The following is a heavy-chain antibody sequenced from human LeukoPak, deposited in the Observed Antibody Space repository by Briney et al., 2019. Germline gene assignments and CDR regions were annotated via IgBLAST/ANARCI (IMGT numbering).Heavy chain of an antibody. CDR2: IYTSGST. Sequence: KPSETLSLTCTVSGDSISSSSYSWGWIRQPPGKGLEWIGRIYTSGSTDYNPSLKSRVTMSVDTSKNQFSLKLSSVTAADTAVYYCAGRRMTRNYYDSSGYEYFQHWGQGTLVTVSS. CDR3: AGRRMTRNYYDSSGYEYFQH. J-gene: IGHJ1*01. CDR1: GDSISSSSYS. D-gene: IGHD3-22*01. V-gene: IGHV4-39*07.